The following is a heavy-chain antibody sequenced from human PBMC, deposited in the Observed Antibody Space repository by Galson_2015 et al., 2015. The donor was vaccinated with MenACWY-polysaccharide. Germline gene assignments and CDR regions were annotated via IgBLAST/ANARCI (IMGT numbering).Heavy chain of an antibody. Sequence: LTCTVSGGSISSSSYYWGWIRQPPGKGLEWIGSIYYSGSTYYNPSLKSRVAISVDTSKNQFSLKLSSVTAADTAVYYCAGRGTYCSSTSCLDYWGQGTLVTVSS. CDR2: IYYSGST. CDR3: AGRGTYCSSTSCLDY. J-gene: IGHJ4*02. V-gene: IGHV4-39*01. D-gene: IGHD2-2*01. CDR1: GGSISSSSYY.